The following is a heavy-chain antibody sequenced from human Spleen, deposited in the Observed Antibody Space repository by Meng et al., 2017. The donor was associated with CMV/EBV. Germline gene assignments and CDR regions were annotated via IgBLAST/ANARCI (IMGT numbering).Heavy chain of an antibody. CDR1: GGSFSGYY. J-gene: IGHJ4*02. D-gene: IGHD3-3*01. CDR2: INHSGST. V-gene: IGHV4-34*01. Sequence: GSLRLSCAVYGGSFSGYYWSWIRQPPGKGLEWIGEINHSGSTNYNPSLKSRVTISVDTSKNQFSLKLSSVTAADTAVYYCARLRGFWSGYYKGVDFDSWGQGTLVTVSS. CDR3: ARLRGFWSGYYKGVDFDS.